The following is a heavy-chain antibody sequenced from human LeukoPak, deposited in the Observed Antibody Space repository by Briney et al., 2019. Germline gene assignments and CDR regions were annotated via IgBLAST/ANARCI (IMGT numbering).Heavy chain of an antibody. CDR1: GFTFSNYA. Sequence: GRSLRLSCAVSGFTFSNYAMHWVRQTPGKGLEWVAFVSYDGSWDSHSDSVKGRFTISRDDSKNTLYLQMTRLRAEDTAVYYCTREERGYIPAFWGQGTLVTVSS. CDR3: TREERGYIPAF. J-gene: IGHJ4*02. CDR2: VSYDGSWD. V-gene: IGHV3-30*01. D-gene: IGHD3-16*02.